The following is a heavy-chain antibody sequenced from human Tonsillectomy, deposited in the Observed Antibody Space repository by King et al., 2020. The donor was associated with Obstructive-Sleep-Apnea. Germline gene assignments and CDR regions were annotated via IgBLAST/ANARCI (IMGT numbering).Heavy chain of an antibody. CDR3: ARDYDYGSGSYFFDY. Sequence: QLVQSGAEVKKPGASVTVSCKTSGYTFASSCISWVRQAPGQGLEWMGWVSAYNGNTNYAQKLQGRVTMTTDTSTRTAYMELRSLRSDDTAVYYCARDYDYGSGSYFFDYWGQGTLVTVSS. CDR1: GYTFASSC. CDR2: VSAYNGNT. V-gene: IGHV1-18*01. D-gene: IGHD3-10*01. J-gene: IGHJ4*02.